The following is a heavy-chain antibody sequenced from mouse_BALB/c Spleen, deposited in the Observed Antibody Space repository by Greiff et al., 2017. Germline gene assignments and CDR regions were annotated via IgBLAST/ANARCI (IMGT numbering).Heavy chain of an antibody. V-gene: IGHV5-6*01. CDR1: GFTFSSYG. CDR2: ISSGGSYT. CDR3: ARSPSTMITTGAWFAY. J-gene: IGHJ3*01. D-gene: IGHD2-4*01. Sequence: EVQLVESGGDLVKPGGSLKLSCAASGFTFSSYGMSWVRQTPDKRLEWVATISSGGSYTYYPDSVKGRFTISRDNAKNTLYLQMSSLKSEDTAMYYGARSPSTMITTGAWFAYWGQGTLVTVSA.